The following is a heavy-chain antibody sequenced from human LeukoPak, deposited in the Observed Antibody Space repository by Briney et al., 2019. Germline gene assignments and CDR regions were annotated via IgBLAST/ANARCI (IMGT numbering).Heavy chain of an antibody. CDR2: IYSGGST. D-gene: IGHD3-22*01. V-gene: IGHV3-53*01. Sequence: GGSLRLSCAASGFTVSSNCMSWVRQAPGKGLEWVSVIYSGGSTYYADSVKGRFTISRDNSKNTLYLQMNSLRAEDTAVYYCAREDSSLPMHWGQGTLVTVSS. CDR3: AREDSSLPMH. J-gene: IGHJ4*02. CDR1: GFTVSSNC.